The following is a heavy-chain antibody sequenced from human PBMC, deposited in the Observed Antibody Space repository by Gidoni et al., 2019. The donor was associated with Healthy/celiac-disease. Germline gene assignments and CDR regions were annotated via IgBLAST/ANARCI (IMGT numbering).Heavy chain of an antibody. D-gene: IGHD3-22*01. CDR2: ISGGGGST. CDR1: GFTFTSYA. J-gene: IGHJ4*02. CDR3: AKEGRYYDSSGYYQTDY. Sequence: EVQLLESGGGLVQPGGSLRLSCAASGFTFTSYAMSWVRQAPGKGLEWVSAISGGGGSTYYADSVKGRLTMSRDNSKNTLYLQMNSLRAEDTAVYYCAKEGRYYDSSGYYQTDYWGQGTLVTVSS. V-gene: IGHV3-23*01.